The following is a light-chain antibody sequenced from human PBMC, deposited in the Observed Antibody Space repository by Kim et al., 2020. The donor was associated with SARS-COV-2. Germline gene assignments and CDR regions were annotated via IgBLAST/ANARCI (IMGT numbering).Light chain of an antibody. Sequence: EIVLTQSPATLSLSPGERATLSCRASQSVSSYLAWYQQKPGQAPRLLIYDASNRATGIPARFSGSGSGTDFTLTISSLEPEDFAVYYCQQRSNWPRTFGGGTKVYIK. CDR3: QQRSNWPRT. CDR2: DAS. J-gene: IGKJ4*02. CDR1: QSVSSY. V-gene: IGKV3-11*01.